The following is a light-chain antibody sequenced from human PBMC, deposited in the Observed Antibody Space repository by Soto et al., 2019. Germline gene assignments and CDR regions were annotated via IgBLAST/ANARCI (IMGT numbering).Light chain of an antibody. V-gene: IGLV1-40*01. J-gene: IGLJ2*01. Sequence: QAVVTQPPSVSGAPGQRVTISCTGSSSNIGAGYDVHWYQQLPGTAPKLLIYGNSNRPSGVPDRFSGSKSGTSASLAITGHQAEDEADYYCQSYDSSLSGSDVVFGGGTKVTVL. CDR1: SSNIGAGYD. CDR3: QSYDSSLSGSDVV. CDR2: GNS.